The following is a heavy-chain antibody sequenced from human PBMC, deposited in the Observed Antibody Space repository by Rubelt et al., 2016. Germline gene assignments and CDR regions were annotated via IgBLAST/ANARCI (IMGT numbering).Heavy chain of an antibody. D-gene: IGHD6-6*01. V-gene: IGHV1-69*04. CDR3: ASSLPNLFGIAARDYYYYYGMDV. CDR2: IIPILGIA. Sequence: QVQLVQSGAEVKKPGSSVKVSCKASGGTFSSYAISWVRQAPGQGLEWMGRIIPILGIANYAQKFQGRVTITADKSTSTAYMEPSSLRSEDTAVCYWASSLPNLFGIAARDYYYYYGMDVWGQGTTVTVSS. J-gene: IGHJ6*02. CDR1: GGTFSSYA.